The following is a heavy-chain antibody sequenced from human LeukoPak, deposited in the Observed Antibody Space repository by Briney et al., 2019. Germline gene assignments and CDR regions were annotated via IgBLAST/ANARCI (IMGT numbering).Heavy chain of an antibody. Sequence: PGRSLRLSCAASGFTFSSYAMHWVRQAPGKGLEWVAVISYDGSNKYYADSVKGRFTISRDNSKNTLYLQMNSLRAEDTAVYYCARVHCSGGSCYLTNGMDVWGKGTTVTVSS. V-gene: IGHV3-30*04. J-gene: IGHJ6*04. CDR3: ARVHCSGGSCYLTNGMDV. CDR1: GFTFSSYA. CDR2: ISYDGSNK. D-gene: IGHD2-15*01.